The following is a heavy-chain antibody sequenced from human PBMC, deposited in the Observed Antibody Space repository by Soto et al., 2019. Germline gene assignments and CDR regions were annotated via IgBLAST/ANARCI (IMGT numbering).Heavy chain of an antibody. CDR1: GFTFSSYG. Sequence: PGGSLRLSCAASGFTFSSYGMHWVRQAPGKGLEWVAVISYDGSNKYYADSVKGRFTISRDNSKNTLYLQMNSLRAEDTAVYYCAKEHIVVVTAKGPTNWFDPWGQGT. J-gene: IGHJ5*02. CDR3: AKEHIVVVTAKGPTNWFDP. CDR2: ISYDGSNK. D-gene: IGHD2-21*02. V-gene: IGHV3-30*18.